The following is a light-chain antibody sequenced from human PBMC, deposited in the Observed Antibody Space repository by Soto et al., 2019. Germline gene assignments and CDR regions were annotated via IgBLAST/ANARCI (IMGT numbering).Light chain of an antibody. Sequence: EIVLTQSPGTLSLSPGERAILSCRASQSVSSDSLAWYRQKPGQAPRLLVYDASSRATGIPDRFSGSGSGTDFTLTISRLEPEDCAVYYRQKYGSAPRTFGQGTKVEIK. V-gene: IGKV3-20*01. CDR2: DAS. J-gene: IGKJ1*01. CDR3: QKYGSAPRT. CDR1: QSVSSDS.